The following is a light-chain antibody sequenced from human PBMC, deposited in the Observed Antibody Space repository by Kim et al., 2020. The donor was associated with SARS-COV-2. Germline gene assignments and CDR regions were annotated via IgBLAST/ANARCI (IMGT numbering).Light chain of an antibody. CDR3: QQSTDWPVT. V-gene: IGKV3D-15*01. CDR1: QTIGTD. Sequence: VAPGERAPLSGRASQTIGTDLVWYQQKPGQAPRLLIYGASTRATGIPARFSGSGSGTDFALTISSLQSEDFAVYYCQQSTDWPVTFGQGTRLEIK. CDR2: GAS. J-gene: IGKJ5*01.